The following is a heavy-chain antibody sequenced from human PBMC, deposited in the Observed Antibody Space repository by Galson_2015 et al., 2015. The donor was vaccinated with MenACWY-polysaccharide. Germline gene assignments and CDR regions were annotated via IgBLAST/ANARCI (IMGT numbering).Heavy chain of an antibody. CDR2: VVPLPGTT. CDR1: GGTLNNYA. V-gene: IGHV1-69*10. D-gene: IGHD4-11*01. CDR3: GRTYSDYFYGMDV. Sequence: SVKVSCRASGGTLNNYAVVWVRQAPGQGLEWVGGVVPLPGTTTYAQKLQDRVTITADLYTSTAYMELINLRSGDTAVYYCGRTYSDYFYGMDVWGQGTTVPVSS. J-gene: IGHJ6*02.